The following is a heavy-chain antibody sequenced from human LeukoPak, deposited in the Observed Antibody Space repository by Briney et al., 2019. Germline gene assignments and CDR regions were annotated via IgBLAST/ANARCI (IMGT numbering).Heavy chain of an antibody. J-gene: IGHJ6*02. CDR3: ARSLDWNYGAGGMDV. V-gene: IGHV3-66*01. CDR2: IHSGGST. Sequence: GGSLRLSCAASGFTVSSNYMSWVRQAPGKGLEWVSVIHSGGSTYYADSVKGRFTISRDNSKNTLYLQMNSLRAEDTAVYYCARSLDWNYGAGGMDVWGQGTTVTVSS. CDR1: GFTVSSNY. D-gene: IGHD1-7*01.